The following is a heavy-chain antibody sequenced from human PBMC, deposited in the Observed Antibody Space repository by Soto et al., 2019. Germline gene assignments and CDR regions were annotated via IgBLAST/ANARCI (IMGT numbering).Heavy chain of an antibody. D-gene: IGHD5-18*01. J-gene: IGHJ4*02. CDR2: IYPGDSDT. V-gene: IGHV5-51*01. CDR1: GYSFTSYW. Sequence: GVSLKISCKGSGYSFTSYWIGWVRQMPGKGLEWMGIIYPGDSDTRYSPSFQGQVTISADKSISTAYLHWSSLKASHPAMYYCGRRKENSYGPGFDYWGQGTLVTVS. CDR3: GRRKENSYGPGFDY.